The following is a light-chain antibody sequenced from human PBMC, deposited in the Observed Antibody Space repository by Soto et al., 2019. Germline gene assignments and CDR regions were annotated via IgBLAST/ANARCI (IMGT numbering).Light chain of an antibody. Sequence: QSVLSQPASVSGSPGQSITISCTGTSSDVGGYNYVSWYQQHPGKAPKLMIYEVSNRPSGVSNRFSGSKSGNTASLTISGLQAEDEGDYYCSSYTSSSTLVVFGGGTKVTVL. V-gene: IGLV2-14*01. CDR3: SSYTSSSTLVV. J-gene: IGLJ2*01. CDR1: SSDVGGYNY. CDR2: EVS.